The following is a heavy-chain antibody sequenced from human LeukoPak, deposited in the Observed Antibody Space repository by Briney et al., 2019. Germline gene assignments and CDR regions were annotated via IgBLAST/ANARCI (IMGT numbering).Heavy chain of an antibody. CDR3: ASGGDFQH. V-gene: IGHV3-30-3*01. J-gene: IGHJ1*01. CDR1: GFTFSSYA. D-gene: IGHD3-16*01. CDR2: ISYDGSNK. Sequence: PGRSLRLSCAASGFTFSSYAMHWVRQAPGKGLEWVAVISYDGSNKYYADSVKGRFTISRDNSKNTLYLQMNSLRAEDTAVYYCASGGDFQHWGQGTLVTVSS.